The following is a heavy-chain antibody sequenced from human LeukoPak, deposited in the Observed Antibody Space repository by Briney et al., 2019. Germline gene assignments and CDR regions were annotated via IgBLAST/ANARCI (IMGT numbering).Heavy chain of an antibody. D-gene: IGHD5-12*01. Sequence: GGSLRLSCAASGFTFSSYAMSWVRQARGKWLEWVSAISGSGGSTYYADSVKGRFTISRDNSKNTLYLQMNSLRAEDTAVYYCAKDARGYSWSYYMDVWGKGTTVTVSS. V-gene: IGHV3-23*01. CDR2: ISGSGGST. CDR3: AKDARGYSWSYYMDV. J-gene: IGHJ6*03. CDR1: GFTFSSYA.